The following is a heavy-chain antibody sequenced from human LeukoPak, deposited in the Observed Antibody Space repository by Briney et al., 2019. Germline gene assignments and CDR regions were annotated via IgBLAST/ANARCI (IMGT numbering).Heavy chain of an antibody. CDR3: ARGRYSSGWYRSRAQYFQH. D-gene: IGHD6-19*01. Sequence: ASVKVSCKASGYTFTSYDINWARQAPGQGLEWMGWMNPNSGNTGYAQKFQGRVTMTRNTSISTAYMELGSLRSEDTAVYYCARGRYSSGWYRSRAQYFQHWGQGTLVTVSS. CDR1: GYTFTSYD. V-gene: IGHV1-8*01. CDR2: MNPNSGNT. J-gene: IGHJ1*01.